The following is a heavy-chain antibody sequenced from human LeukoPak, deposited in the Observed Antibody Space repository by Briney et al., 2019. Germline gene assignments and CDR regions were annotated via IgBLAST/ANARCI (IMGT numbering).Heavy chain of an antibody. Sequence: PSETLSLTCTVSGGSISSGDYYWRWIRQPPGKGLEWIGYIYYSGSTYYNPSLKSRVTISVDTSKNQFSLKLSSVTAADTAVYYWARDLRFVPRLVYATWNYYYYMDVWGKGTTVTVSS. CDR3: ARDLRFVPRLVYATWNYYYYMDV. CDR1: GGSISSGDYY. CDR2: IYYSGST. D-gene: IGHD2-8*01. V-gene: IGHV4-30-4*08. J-gene: IGHJ6*03.